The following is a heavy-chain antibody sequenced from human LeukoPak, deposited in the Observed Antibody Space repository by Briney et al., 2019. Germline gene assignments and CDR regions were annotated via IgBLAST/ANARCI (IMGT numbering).Heavy chain of an antibody. CDR3: ARGGTGAFDI. CDR2: IYTSGST. CDR1: GGTFSSYSYY. V-gene: IGHV4-61*02. D-gene: IGHD1-1*01. Sequence: KPSETLCLSCTASGGTFSSYSYYWIWIRQPAGQGLEWIGRIYTSGSTNYSPSLKSRVTISVDTSKSQLSLKLSSVTAADTAVYYCARGGTGAFDIWGQGTMVTISS. J-gene: IGHJ3*02.